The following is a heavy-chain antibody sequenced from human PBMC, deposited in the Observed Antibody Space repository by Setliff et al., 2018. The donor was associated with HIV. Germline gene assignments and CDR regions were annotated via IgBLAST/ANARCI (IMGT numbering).Heavy chain of an antibody. CDR3: ARGVRVTVVQRASSLDF. CDR1: GGIFTTSS. J-gene: IGHJ6*04. D-gene: IGHD2-21*02. V-gene: IGHV1-69*13. Sequence: GASVKVSCKSSGGIFTTSSINWMRQVPGQGLEWMGGFNPIFTSPDYAQKFQDRITMTADESTSTAYMELRSLTSEDTAVYFCARGVRVTVVQRASSLDFWGKGTTVTVSS. CDR2: FNPIFTSP.